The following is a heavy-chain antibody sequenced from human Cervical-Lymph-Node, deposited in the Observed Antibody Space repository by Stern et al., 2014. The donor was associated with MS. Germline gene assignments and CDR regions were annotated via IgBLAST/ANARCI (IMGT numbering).Heavy chain of an antibody. CDR3: AKATWNSQGAFDV. CDR1: GFSFRSTW. V-gene: IGHV3-7*01. Sequence: EVHLVESGGGLVQPGGSLRLSCAVSGFSFRSTWMNWVRQAPGKGLEWVANLGQDETDTHYVDSVKGRFTISRDSAKDSLYLQMNSLRAEDAAVYYCAKATWNSQGAFDVWGRGTMVTVSS. CDR2: LGQDETDT. J-gene: IGHJ3*01. D-gene: IGHD1-1*01.